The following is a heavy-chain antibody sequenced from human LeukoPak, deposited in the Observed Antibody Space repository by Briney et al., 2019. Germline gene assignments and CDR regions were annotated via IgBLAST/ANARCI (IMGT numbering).Heavy chain of an antibody. V-gene: IGHV3-53*01. J-gene: IGHJ4*02. D-gene: IGHD3-22*01. CDR2: IYSGGST. Sequence: GGSLRLSCAASGFTVSTNYMSWVRQAPGKGLEWVSIIYSGGSTYYADSVKGRFTISRDKSKNTLFLQMNSLRAEDTAVYYCASSGYYSDSDYWGQGTLVTVSS. CDR1: GFTVSTNY. CDR3: ASSGYYSDSDY.